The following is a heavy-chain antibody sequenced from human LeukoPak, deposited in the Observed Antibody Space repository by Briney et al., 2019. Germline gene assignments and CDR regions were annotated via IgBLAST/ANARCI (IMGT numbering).Heavy chain of an antibody. CDR3: ARLRVFDIVAVVADQQGYFDY. CDR2: IYPGDSDT. CDR1: GYSFTSYW. D-gene: IGHD2-15*01. Sequence: GESLKISCKGSGYSFTSYWIGWVRQMPGKGLEWMGIIYPGDSDTRYSPSFQGQVTISADKSISTAYLQWSSLKASDTAMYYCARLRVFDIVAVVADQQGYFDYWGQGTLVTVSS. V-gene: IGHV5-51*01. J-gene: IGHJ4*02.